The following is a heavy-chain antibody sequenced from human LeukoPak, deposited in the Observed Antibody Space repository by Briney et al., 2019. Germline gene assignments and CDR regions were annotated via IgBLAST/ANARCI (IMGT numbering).Heavy chain of an antibody. D-gene: IGHD5-12*01. CDR3: ARPHSGYYTGFDY. CDR1: GFTFSNYA. J-gene: IGHJ4*02. Sequence: PGGSLRLSCAASGFTFSNYAMSWVRQAPGKGLEWVSGIGGRHDSTYYADSVKGRFTISRDNSKNTLYLQMNSLRAEDTAVYFCARPHSGYYTGFDYWGQGTLVTVSS. V-gene: IGHV3-23*01. CDR2: IGGRHDST.